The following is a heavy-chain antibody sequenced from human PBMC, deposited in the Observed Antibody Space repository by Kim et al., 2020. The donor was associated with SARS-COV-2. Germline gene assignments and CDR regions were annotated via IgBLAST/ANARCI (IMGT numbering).Heavy chain of an antibody. CDR3: VKGGYCSSTSCYILNWFDP. CDR1: GFTFSSYA. V-gene: IGHV3-64D*06. Sequence: GGSLRLSCSASGFTFSSYAMHWVRQAPGKGLEYVSAISSNGGSTYYADSVKGRFTISRDNSKNTLYLQMSSLRAEDTAVYYCVKGGYCSSTSCYILNWFDPWGQGTLVTVSS. J-gene: IGHJ5*02. D-gene: IGHD2-2*02. CDR2: ISSNGGST.